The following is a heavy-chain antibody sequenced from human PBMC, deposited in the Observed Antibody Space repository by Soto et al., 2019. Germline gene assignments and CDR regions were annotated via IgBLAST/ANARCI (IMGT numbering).Heavy chain of an antibody. CDR2: IYHSGST. CDR1: GGTIRSAGYA. J-gene: IGHJ5*02. V-gene: IGHV4-30-2*01. Sequence: PSWTIELTSAASGGTIRSAGYAGSWIRQPPGKGLEWIGYIYHSGSTYYNPSLKSRVTISVDRSKNQFSLKLSSVTAADTAVYYCAREFIPDSGSYYSWFDPWGQGTLVTVFS. CDR3: AREFIPDSGSYYSWFDP. D-gene: IGHD3-10*01.